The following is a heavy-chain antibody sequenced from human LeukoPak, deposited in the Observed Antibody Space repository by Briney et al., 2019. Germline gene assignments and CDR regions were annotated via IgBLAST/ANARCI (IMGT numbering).Heavy chain of an antibody. D-gene: IGHD2-21*02. J-gene: IGHJ4*02. V-gene: IGHV3-23*01. CDR1: GFTFSNFG. Sequence: GGTLRLSCAASGFTFSNFGMSWVRQAPGKGLEWVSVISGSGGSTYYADSVKGRFTISRDNSKNTLYLQMNSLRAEDTAVYYCAKYGGDSGAAFDSWGQGTLVTVSS. CDR3: AKYGGDSGAAFDS. CDR2: ISGSGGST.